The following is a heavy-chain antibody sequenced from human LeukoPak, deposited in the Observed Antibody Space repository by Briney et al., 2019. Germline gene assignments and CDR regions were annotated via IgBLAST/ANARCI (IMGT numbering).Heavy chain of an antibody. Sequence: PGGSPRLSCAASGFNFIQHSMNWIRQAPGKGLEWVAEVSHNGGLTFYAASVRGRFTISRDNSKNMHYLKMNNMTPGDTAVYFWAKEMKRKGEVDFWGRGTLVTVSS. V-gene: IGHV3-30*04. J-gene: IGHJ4*01. CDR1: GFNFIQHS. D-gene: IGHD1-26*01. CDR2: VSHNGGLT. CDR3: AKEMKRKGEVDF.